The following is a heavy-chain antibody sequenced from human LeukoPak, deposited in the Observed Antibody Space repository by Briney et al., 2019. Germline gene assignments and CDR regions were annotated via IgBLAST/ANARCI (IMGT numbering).Heavy chain of an antibody. CDR3: VVGATTVY. V-gene: IGHV3-23*01. CDR1: AFIFSSYA. J-gene: IGHJ4*02. Sequence: GGSLSLSCAASAFIFSSYAMSWLRQAPGKGLEWVSAISGSGGSTYYADSVKGRVTISRDNSKNTLYLQMNSLRADDKAVYHAVVGATTVYWGQGTLVTVSS. CDR2: ISGSGGST. D-gene: IGHD1-26*01.